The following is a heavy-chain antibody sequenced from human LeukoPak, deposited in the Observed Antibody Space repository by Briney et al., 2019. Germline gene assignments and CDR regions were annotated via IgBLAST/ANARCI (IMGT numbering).Heavy chain of an antibody. CDR3: AKEQWLATWQPWFDP. J-gene: IGHJ5*02. Sequence: GGSLRLSCAASGFTFSSYAMSWVRQAPGKGLEWVSAISCSGGSTYYAASMTGRFTISRANSKNTLYLQMNSLRAEATAVYYCAKEQWLATWQPWFDPWGQGTLVTVSS. D-gene: IGHD6-19*01. CDR1: GFTFSSYA. CDR2: ISCSGGST. V-gene: IGHV3-23*01.